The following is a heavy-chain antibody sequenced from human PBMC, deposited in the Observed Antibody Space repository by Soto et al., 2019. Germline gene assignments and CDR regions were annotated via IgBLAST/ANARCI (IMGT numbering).Heavy chain of an antibody. CDR1: GYTFTSYG. Sequence: QVQLVQSGAEVKKPGASVKVSCKASGYTFTSYGISWVRQAPGQGLEWMGWISAYNGNTNYVQKLQGRVTMTTDTSTSTGYVELRSLRSDDTAVYYCARDYSYYDSIPDYWGQGTLVTVSS. D-gene: IGHD3-22*01. CDR2: ISAYNGNT. J-gene: IGHJ4*02. V-gene: IGHV1-18*01. CDR3: ARDYSYYDSIPDY.